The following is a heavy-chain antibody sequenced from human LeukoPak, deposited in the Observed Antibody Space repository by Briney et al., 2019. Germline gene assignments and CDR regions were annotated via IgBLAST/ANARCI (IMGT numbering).Heavy chain of an antibody. Sequence: PSETLSLTCTVSGGSISSGGYYWSWIRQPPGKGLEWIGYIYHSGSTNYNPSLKSRVTISVDKSKNQFSLKLSSVTAADTAVHYCARRNLRTHYCSGGSCYGAFDIWGQGTMVTVSS. CDR2: IYHSGST. V-gene: IGHV4-30-2*01. CDR1: GGSISSGGYY. CDR3: ARRNLRTHYCSGGSCYGAFDI. D-gene: IGHD2-15*01. J-gene: IGHJ3*02.